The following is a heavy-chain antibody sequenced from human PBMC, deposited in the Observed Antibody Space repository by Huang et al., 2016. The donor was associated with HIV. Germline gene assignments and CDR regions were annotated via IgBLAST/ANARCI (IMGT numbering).Heavy chain of an antibody. CDR1: GFDFRSHD. V-gene: IGHV3-30*02. CDR2: IGDGGKNK. D-gene: IGHD3-10*01. CDR3: AKEEAGRFGAFDI. Sequence: QLQLVESGGGVVQPGGSLRLSCVASGFDFRSHDMHWVRQAAGKGLEWITCIGDGGKNKKYGDSVTGRVTISRDNSKKSLYLQMNSLRPEDTAVYYCAKEEAGRFGAFDIWGQGTMVTVSS. J-gene: IGHJ3*02.